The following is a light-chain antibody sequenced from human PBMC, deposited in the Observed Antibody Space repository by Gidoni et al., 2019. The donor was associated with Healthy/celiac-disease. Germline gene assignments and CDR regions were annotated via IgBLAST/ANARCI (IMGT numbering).Light chain of an antibody. CDR3: QQYGSSPRGT. V-gene: IGKV3-20*01. CDR2: GAS. CDR1: QSVSSSY. Sequence: EIVLTQSPGTLSLSPGERATLSCRASQSVSSSYLAWYQQQPGQAPRLLIYGASSRATGIPDRFSGSGSGTDFTLTISRLEPEDFAVYYCQQYGSSPRGTFGQGTKLEIK. J-gene: IGKJ2*01.